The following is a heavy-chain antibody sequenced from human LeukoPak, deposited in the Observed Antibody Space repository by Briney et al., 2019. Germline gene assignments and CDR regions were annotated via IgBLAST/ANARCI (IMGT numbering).Heavy chain of an antibody. CDR2: ISTNGGST. CDR3: ARGFRYYGSGIDY. CDR1: GFTFSEYS. V-gene: IGHV3-64*01. Sequence: PGGSLRLSCAASGFTFSEYSMHWVRQAPGKGLEYVSAISTNGGSTYYANSVKGGFTISRDDPKNTLDLQMGSLRPEDMAVYYCARGFRYYGSGIDYWGQGTLVTVSS. D-gene: IGHD3-10*01. J-gene: IGHJ4*02.